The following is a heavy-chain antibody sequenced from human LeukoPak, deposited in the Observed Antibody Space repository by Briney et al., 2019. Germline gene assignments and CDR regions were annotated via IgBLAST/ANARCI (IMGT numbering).Heavy chain of an antibody. CDR2: TSSSSSYI. V-gene: IGHV3-21*01. CDR1: GFTFSSYS. CDR3: ARDLERQLGFDP. J-gene: IGHJ5*02. Sequence: GGSLRLSCAASGFTFSSYSMNWVRQAPGKGLEWVSSTSSSSSYIYYADSVKGRFTISRDNAKNSLYLQMNSLRAEDTAVYYCARDLERQLGFDPWGQGTLVTVSS. D-gene: IGHD6-6*01.